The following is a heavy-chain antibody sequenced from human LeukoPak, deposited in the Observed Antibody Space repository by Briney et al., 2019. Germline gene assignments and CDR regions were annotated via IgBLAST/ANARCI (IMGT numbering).Heavy chain of an antibody. D-gene: IGHD2-2*01. CDR2: ISSSSSYI. Sequence: PGGSLRLSCAASGFTFSSYSMNWVRQAPGKGLEWVSSISSSSSYIYYADSVKGRFTISRDNAKNSLYLQMNSLRAEDTAVYYCARVSVADCSSTSCRQTRWDNDYWGQGTLVTVSS. V-gene: IGHV3-21*01. CDR3: ARVSVADCSSTSCRQTRWDNDY. J-gene: IGHJ4*02. CDR1: GFTFSSYS.